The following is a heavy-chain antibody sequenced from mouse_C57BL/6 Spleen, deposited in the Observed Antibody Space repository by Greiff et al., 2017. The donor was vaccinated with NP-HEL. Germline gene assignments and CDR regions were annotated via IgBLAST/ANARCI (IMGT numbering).Heavy chain of an antibody. Sequence: VQLKQSGPELVKPGASVKISCKASGYSFTDYNMNWVKQSNGKSLEWIGVINPNYGTTSYNQKFKGKATLTVDQSSSTAYMQLNSLTSEDSAVYYCARGGTGTSDYYAMDYWGQGTSVTVSS. CDR3: ARGGTGTSDYYAMDY. D-gene: IGHD4-1*01. CDR2: INPNYGTT. V-gene: IGHV1-39*01. CDR1: GYSFTDYN. J-gene: IGHJ4*01.